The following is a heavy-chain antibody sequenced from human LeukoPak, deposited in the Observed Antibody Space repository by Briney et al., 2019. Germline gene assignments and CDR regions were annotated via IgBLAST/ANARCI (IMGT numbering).Heavy chain of an antibody. CDR3: ARYGSGSYHFDY. CDR2: IHYSGST. V-gene: IGHV4-59*01. J-gene: IGHJ4*02. Sequence: PSETLSLTCTVSGGSISGYYWSWIRQPPGEGLEWIGFIHYSGSTNYNPSLKSRVTISVDTSTNHFSLKLSSVTAADTAVYYCARYGSGSYHFDYWGQGTLVTVSP. CDR1: GGSISGYY. D-gene: IGHD3-10*01.